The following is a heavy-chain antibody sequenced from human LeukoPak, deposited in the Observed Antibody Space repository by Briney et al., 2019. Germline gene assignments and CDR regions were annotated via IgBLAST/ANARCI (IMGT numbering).Heavy chain of an antibody. CDR1: GGSISSYY. CDR3: ARVRGDFETD. CDR2: RYYSGNT. D-gene: IGHD3-16*01. V-gene: IGHV4-59*01. J-gene: IGHJ1*01. Sequence: SETLSLTCSVSGGSISSYYWTWIRQPPGKGLEWIGYRYYSGNTTYNPSLKSRVTISVDTSKSQFSLKLISVTAADTAIYYCARVRGDFETDWGQGTLVTVSS.